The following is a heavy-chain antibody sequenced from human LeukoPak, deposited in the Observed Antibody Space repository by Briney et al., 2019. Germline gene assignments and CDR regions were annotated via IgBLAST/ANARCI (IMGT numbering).Heavy chain of an antibody. CDR2: ISYTGST. V-gene: IGHV4-59*02. CDR3: ARVGDYALKD. Sequence: SETLSLTCTVSGGSVSSYYWSWIRQPPGKGLEWIGYISYTGSTNYNPSLKSRVTMSVDASKNQFSLKLSSVTAADTAVYYCARVGDYALKDWGQGTLVTVSS. D-gene: IGHD3-16*01. CDR1: GGSVSSYY. J-gene: IGHJ4*02.